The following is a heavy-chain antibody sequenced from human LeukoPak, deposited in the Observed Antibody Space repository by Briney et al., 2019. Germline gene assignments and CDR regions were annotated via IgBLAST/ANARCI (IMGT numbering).Heavy chain of an antibody. CDR3: AKDRNYDILTFNWFDP. D-gene: IGHD3-9*01. CDR2: ISGSGGST. Sequence: GGSLRLSCAASGFTFSSYGMSWVRQAPGKGLEGVSAISGSGGSTYYADSVKGRFTISRDNSKNTLYLQMNSLRAEDTAVYYCAKDRNYDILTFNWFDPWGQGTLVTVSS. J-gene: IGHJ5*02. CDR1: GFTFSSYG. V-gene: IGHV3-23*01.